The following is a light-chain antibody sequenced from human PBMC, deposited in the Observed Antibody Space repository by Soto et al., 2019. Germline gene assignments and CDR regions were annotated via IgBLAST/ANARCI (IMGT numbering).Light chain of an antibody. J-gene: IGKJ2*01. CDR2: KAS. CDR1: QSISSW. V-gene: IGKV1-5*03. CDR3: QQYNSYPYT. Sequence: DIQMTQSPSTLSASVGDRVTITCRASQSISSWLAWYQPKTGKAPKLLIDKASSLESGVPSRFRGSGSGTEFTLTISSLQPDDFATYYCQQYNSYPYTFGQGTKLEIK.